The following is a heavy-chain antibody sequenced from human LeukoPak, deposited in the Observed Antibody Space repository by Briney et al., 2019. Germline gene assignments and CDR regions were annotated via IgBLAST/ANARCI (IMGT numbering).Heavy chain of an antibody. J-gene: IGHJ3*02. D-gene: IGHD3-3*01. V-gene: IGHV3-30*02. CDR1: GFTFSSYG. CDR3: AKVKAYYDFWSGRGAFDI. CDR2: IRYDGSNK. Sequence: GGSLRLSCAASGFTFSSYGMHWVRQAPGKGLEWVAFIRYDGSNKYYADSVKGRFTISRDNSKNTLYLQMNSLRAEDTAVYYCAKVKAYYDFWSGRGAFDIWGQGTMVTVSS.